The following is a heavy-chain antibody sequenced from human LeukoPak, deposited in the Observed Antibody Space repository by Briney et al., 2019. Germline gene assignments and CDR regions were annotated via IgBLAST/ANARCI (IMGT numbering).Heavy chain of an antibody. D-gene: IGHD1-26*01. Sequence: PGGSLRLSCAASGFTFSSYAMNWVRQAPGKGLEWVSAISISGGSTYYADSVKGRFTISRDNSKNTLYLQMNSLRAEDTAVYYCAKGGPSLLSPNGIDPWGQGTLVTVSS. J-gene: IGHJ5*02. V-gene: IGHV3-23*01. CDR1: GFTFSSYA. CDR3: AKGGPSLLSPNGIDP. CDR2: ISISGGST.